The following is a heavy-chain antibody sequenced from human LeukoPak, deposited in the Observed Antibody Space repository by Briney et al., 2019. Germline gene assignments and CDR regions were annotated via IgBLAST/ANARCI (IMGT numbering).Heavy chain of an antibody. V-gene: IGHV3-7*01. Sequence: GGSLRLSCAASGFTFSIYWMSWVRQAPGKGLEWVANIKQDGSEKYYVDSVKGRFTISRDNAKNSLYLQMNSLRAEDTAVYYCARGRSSSSPYYYYYYYMDVWGKGTTVTVSS. D-gene: IGHD6-6*01. J-gene: IGHJ6*03. CDR2: IKQDGSEK. CDR3: ARGRSSSSPYYYYYYYMDV. CDR1: GFTFSIYW.